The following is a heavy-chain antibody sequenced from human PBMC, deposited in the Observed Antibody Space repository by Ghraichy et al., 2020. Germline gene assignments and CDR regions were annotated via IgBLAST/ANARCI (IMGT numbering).Heavy chain of an antibody. CDR2: IYYSGST. Sequence: SETLSLTCTVSGGSISSGGYYWSWIRQHPGKGLEWIGYIYYSGSTYYNPSLKSRVTISVDTSKNQFSLKLSSVTAADTAVYYCARSWRYYYGSGSYYNTRANGAFDIWGQGTMVTVSS. CDR1: GGSISSGGYY. J-gene: IGHJ3*02. V-gene: IGHV4-31*03. D-gene: IGHD3-10*01. CDR3: ARSWRYYYGSGSYYNTRANGAFDI.